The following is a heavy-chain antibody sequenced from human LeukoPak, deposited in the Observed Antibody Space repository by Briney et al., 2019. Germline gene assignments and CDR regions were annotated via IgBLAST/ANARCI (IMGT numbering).Heavy chain of an antibody. CDR1: GYTFTAYY. CDR2: IYPNSGGT. Sequence: GASVKVSCKASGYTFTAYYMHWVRQAPGQGLEWMGWIYPNSGGTNYAQKFQGRITMTRDTSISTAYMELTRLRSDDTAVYYCARDGDLIAVAALKSGYWGQGTRVTVSS. J-gene: IGHJ4*02. CDR3: ARDGDLIAVAALKSGY. D-gene: IGHD6-19*01. V-gene: IGHV1-2*02.